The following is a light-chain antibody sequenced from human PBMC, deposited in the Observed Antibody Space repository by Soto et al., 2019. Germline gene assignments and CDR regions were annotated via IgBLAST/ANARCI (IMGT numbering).Light chain of an antibody. J-gene: IGKJ5*01. CDR3: QQRSNCPPIT. Sequence: EIVLTQSPATLSLSPGERATLSCRASQSVSSYLAWYQQKPGQAPTLLIYDASNRATGIPARFSGSGSGTDFTPTISSLEPEDFSVYYCQQRSNCPPITFGQGTRLEIK. CDR2: DAS. V-gene: IGKV3-11*01. CDR1: QSVSSY.